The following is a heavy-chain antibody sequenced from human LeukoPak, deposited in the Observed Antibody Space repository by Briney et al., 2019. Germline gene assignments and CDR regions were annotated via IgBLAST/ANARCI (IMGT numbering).Heavy chain of an antibody. CDR1: GYSISSGYY. D-gene: IGHD6-13*01. Sequence: SETLSLTCAVSGYSISSGYYWGWIRQPPGKGLGWIGSIYHSGSTYYNPSLKSRVTISVDTSKNQFSLKLSSVTAADTAVYYCARGEQQLAIDYWGQGTLVTVSS. V-gene: IGHV4-38-2*01. J-gene: IGHJ4*02. CDR3: ARGEQQLAIDY. CDR2: IYHSGST.